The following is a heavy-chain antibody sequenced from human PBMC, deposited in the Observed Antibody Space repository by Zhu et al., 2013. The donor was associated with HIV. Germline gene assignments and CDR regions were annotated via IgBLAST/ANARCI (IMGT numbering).Heavy chain of an antibody. D-gene: IGHD6-6*01. CDR3: ARGPHSSSFYWFDP. Sequence: QVQLVQSGAEVKKPGSSVKVSCKASGGTFSSYTISWVRQAPGQGLEWMGRIIPILGIANYAQKFQGRVTITADKSTSTAYMELSSLRSEDTAVYYCARGPHSSSFYWFDPWGQGTLVTVSS. CDR2: IIPILGIA. J-gene: IGHJ5*02. CDR1: GGTFSSYT. V-gene: IGHV1-69*02.